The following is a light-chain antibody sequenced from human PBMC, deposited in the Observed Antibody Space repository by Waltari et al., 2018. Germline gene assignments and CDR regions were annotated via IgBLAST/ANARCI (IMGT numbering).Light chain of an antibody. CDR3: SSYTSSSTLYYV. CDR2: EVS. CDR1: SSYVGGYNY. V-gene: IGLV2-14*01. J-gene: IGLJ1*01. Sequence: QSALTQPASVSGSPGQSITISCTGTSSYVGGYNYVSWYQQHPGKAPKLMIYEVSNRPSGVSNRFSGSKSGNTASLTISGLQAEDEADYYCSSYTSSSTLYYVFGTGTKVTVL.